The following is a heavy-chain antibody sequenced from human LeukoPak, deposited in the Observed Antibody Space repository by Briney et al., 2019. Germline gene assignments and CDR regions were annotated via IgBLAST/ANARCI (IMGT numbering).Heavy chain of an antibody. Sequence: ASVKVSCKASGGTFSSYTISWVRQAPGQGLEWMGRIIPILGIANYAQKFQGRVTITADKSTSTAYMELSSLRSEDTAVYYCARTEVYYYDSSRRFDPWGQGTLVTVSS. CDR2: IIPILGIA. CDR1: GGTFSSYT. J-gene: IGHJ5*02. V-gene: IGHV1-69*02. CDR3: ARTEVYYYDSSRRFDP. D-gene: IGHD3-22*01.